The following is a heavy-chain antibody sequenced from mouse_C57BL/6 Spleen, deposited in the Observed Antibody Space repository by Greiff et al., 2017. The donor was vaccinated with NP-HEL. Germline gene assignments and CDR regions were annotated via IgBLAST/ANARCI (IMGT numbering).Heavy chain of an antibody. J-gene: IGHJ1*03. Sequence: VQLQQSGPELVKPGASVKLSCKASGYTFTSYDINWVKQRPGQGLEWIGWIYPRDGSTKYNEKFKGKATLTVDTSSSTAYMDLHSLTSEDSAVYFCARREGYGYWYFDVWGTGTTVTVSS. CDR3: ARREGYGYWYFDV. CDR2: IYPRDGST. CDR1: GYTFTSYD. V-gene: IGHV1-85*01. D-gene: IGHD1-1*01.